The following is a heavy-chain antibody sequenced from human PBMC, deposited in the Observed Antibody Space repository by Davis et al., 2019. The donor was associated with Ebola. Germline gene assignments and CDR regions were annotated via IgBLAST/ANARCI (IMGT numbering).Heavy chain of an antibody. CDR2: ISAFSGNT. D-gene: IGHD4-17*01. Sequence: AASVKISCKASGYPFTSYGISWVRQAPGQGLAWMGGISAFSGNTNSAQKLQGRVTMTTDTSTSTAYMELRSLRSDDTAVYYCARRDYGDYGAFWGQGTLVTVSS. J-gene: IGHJ4*02. CDR3: ARRDYGDYGAF. CDR1: GYPFTSYG. V-gene: IGHV1-18*01.